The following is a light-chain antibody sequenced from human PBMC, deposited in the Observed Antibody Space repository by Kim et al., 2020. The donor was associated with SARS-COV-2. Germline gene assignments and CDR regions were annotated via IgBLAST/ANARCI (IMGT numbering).Light chain of an antibody. J-gene: IGKJ5*01. CDR1: QDIRND. V-gene: IGKV1-17*01. CDR3: LQLSTYPIT. Sequence: DIQMTQSPSSLSASVGDRVTITCRASQDIRNDLGWYQQNPGRAPKRLIYGASSLQSGVPSRFSGSGSGTEFTLTISSVQPEDFATYLCLQLSTYPITFGQGTRLDI. CDR2: GAS.